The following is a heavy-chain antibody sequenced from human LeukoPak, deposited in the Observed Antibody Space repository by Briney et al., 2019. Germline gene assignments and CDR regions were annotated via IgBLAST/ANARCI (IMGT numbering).Heavy chain of an antibody. CDR1: GYSFTSYW. D-gene: IGHD4-17*01. CDR2: TYPGDSDT. Sequence: GESLKISCKASGYSFTSYWIGWVRQIPGKGLEWMGITYPGDSDTRYSPSFRGQVTISADKSISTAYLQWSSLKASDSAMYYCATPTAEDAFDIWGQGTMVTVSS. V-gene: IGHV5-51*01. J-gene: IGHJ3*02. CDR3: ATPTAEDAFDI.